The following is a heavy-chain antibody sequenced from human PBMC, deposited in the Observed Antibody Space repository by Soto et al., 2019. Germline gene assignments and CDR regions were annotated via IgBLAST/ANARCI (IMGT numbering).Heavy chain of an antibody. J-gene: IGHJ5*02. CDR3: ARDRIRLWSGPTGCWFDP. CDR2: IYYSGST. D-gene: IGHD3-3*01. CDR1: GGSISSGDYY. V-gene: IGHV4-30-4*01. Sequence: QVQLQESGPGLVKPSQTLSLTCTVSGGSISSGDYYWSWIRQPPGKGLEWIGYIYYSGSTYYNPSLQSRVTISVDTSKRQFSLKLSSVTAADTAVYYCARDRIRLWSGPTGCWFDPWGQGTLVTVSS.